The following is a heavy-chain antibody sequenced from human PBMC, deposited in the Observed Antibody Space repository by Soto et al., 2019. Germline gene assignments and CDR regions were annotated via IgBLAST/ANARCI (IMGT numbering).Heavy chain of an antibody. Sequence: PSEALSLSCTVSGGSISSGDYSWSWIRQPPGKGLEWIGYIYYSGSTYYNPSLKSRVTISVDTSKNQFSLKLSSVTAADTAVSYCASRYDYAEGAYYYYGMDVWGQGTTVTVSS. D-gene: IGHD4-17*01. CDR3: ASRYDYAEGAYYYYGMDV. V-gene: IGHV4-30-4*01. CDR1: GGSISSGDYS. J-gene: IGHJ6*02. CDR2: IYYSGST.